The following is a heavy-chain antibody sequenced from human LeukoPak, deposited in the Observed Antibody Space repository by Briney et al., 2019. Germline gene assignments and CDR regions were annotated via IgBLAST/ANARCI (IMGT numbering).Heavy chain of an antibody. CDR3: ARDVLAAASYYYGMDV. J-gene: IGHJ6*02. D-gene: IGHD6-13*01. CDR1: GGSINSGGYS. CDR2: IYESGST. Sequence: PSETLSLTCAVSGGSINSGGYSWSWIRQPPGKGLEWIGYIYESGSTYYNPSLKSRVTISVDTSKNQFSLKLSSVTAADTAVYYCARDVLAAASYYYGMDVWGQGTTVTVSS. V-gene: IGHV4-30-2*01.